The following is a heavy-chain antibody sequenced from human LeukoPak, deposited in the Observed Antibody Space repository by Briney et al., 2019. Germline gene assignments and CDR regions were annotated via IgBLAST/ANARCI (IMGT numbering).Heavy chain of an antibody. J-gene: IGHJ4*02. Sequence: PSETLSLTCAVYGGSFSGYYWSWIRQPPGKGLEWIGEINHSGSTNYNPSLKSRVTISVDTSKNQFSLKLSSVTAADTAVYYCARGHAELRYYYDSSGYYFDYWGQGTLVTVSS. CDR3: ARGHAELRYYYDSSGYYFDY. V-gene: IGHV4-34*01. D-gene: IGHD3-22*01. CDR2: INHSGST. CDR1: GGSFSGYY.